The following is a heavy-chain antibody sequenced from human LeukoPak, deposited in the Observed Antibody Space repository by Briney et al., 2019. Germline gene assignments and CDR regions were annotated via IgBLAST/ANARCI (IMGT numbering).Heavy chain of an antibody. V-gene: IGHV3-48*02. CDR1: GFAFSSYN. D-gene: IGHD3-22*01. CDR3: ARRPYSDTSGRLSDV. CDR2: IGSSGSPT. J-gene: IGHJ6*02. Sequence: GGSLRLSCAAPGFAFSSYNMNWVRQAPGKGLEWISYIGSSGSPTHYADSVGGRFTISRDNAKNSLYLQMNSLRDEDTAVYFCARRPYSDTSGRLSDVWGQGTTVTVSS.